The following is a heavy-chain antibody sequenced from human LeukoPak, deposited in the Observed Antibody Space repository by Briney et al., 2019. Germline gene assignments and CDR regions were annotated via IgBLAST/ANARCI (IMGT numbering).Heavy chain of an antibody. CDR3: ARGSDYYDSSGYTYFGFDY. CDR2: IYSGGST. D-gene: IGHD3-22*01. CDR1: GFTVSSNY. V-gene: IGHV3-53*04. J-gene: IGHJ4*02. Sequence: GGSLRLSCAASGFTVSSNYMSWVRQAPGKGLEWVSVIYSGGSTYYADSVKGRFTISRHNSKNTLYLQMNSLRAEDTAVYYCARGSDYYDSSGYTYFGFDYWGQGTLVTVSS.